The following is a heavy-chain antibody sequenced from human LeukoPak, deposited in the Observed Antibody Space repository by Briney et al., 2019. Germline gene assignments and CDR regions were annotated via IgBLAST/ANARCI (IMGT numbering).Heavy chain of an antibody. V-gene: IGHV3-48*03. CDR2: ISSSGSTI. J-gene: IGHJ6*02. CDR1: GFTFSSYE. D-gene: IGHD6-13*01. CDR3: ARDISSYSSSWSWTGPGYGMDV. Sequence: GGSLRLSCAASGFTFSSYEMNWVRQAPGKGLEWVSYISSSGSTIYYADSVKGRFTVSRDNAKNSLYLQMNSLRAEDTAVYYCARDISSYSSSWSWTGPGYGMDVWGQGTTVTVSS.